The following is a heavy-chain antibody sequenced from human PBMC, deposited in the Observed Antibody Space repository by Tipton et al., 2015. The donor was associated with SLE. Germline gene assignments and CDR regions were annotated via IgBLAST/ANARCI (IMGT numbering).Heavy chain of an antibody. D-gene: IGHD1-26*01. CDR1: GGSISGYY. Sequence: TLSLTCTVSGGSISGYYWSWVRQPAGKGVEWIGRIYTSASTIYNPSLKSRVTLSSDTPKNQFSLRVRSVTAADTAVYYCARGGGSYYDYWGQGTLVTVSS. J-gene: IGHJ4*02. V-gene: IGHV4-4*07. CDR3: ARGGGSYYDY. CDR2: IYTSAST.